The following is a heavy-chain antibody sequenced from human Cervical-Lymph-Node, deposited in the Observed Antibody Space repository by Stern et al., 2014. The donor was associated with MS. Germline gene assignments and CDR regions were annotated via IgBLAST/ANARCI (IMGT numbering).Heavy chain of an antibody. V-gene: IGHV1-2*02. CDR2: INPNSGFT. CDR1: GYTFTDYY. Sequence: QVQLLQPGAEVKKPGASVKVSCKASGYTFTDYYIHWVRRAPGQGLQWMGWINPNSGFTDYAQKFQGRVTVTRDTSINTAYMELSRLRSDDTAVYYCARSLVVAARIDFWGQGTLVTVSS. J-gene: IGHJ4*02. D-gene: IGHD2-15*01. CDR3: ARSLVVAARIDF.